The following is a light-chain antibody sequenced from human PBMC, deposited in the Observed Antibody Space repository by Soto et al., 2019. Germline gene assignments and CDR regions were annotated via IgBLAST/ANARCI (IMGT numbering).Light chain of an antibody. Sequence: YELTQPPSVSVAPGQTARISCGGNDMGSRAVHWYQQKPGQAPVLVVYDDSDRPSGIPERFSGSNSGITATLTISRVEVGDEADYYCQVWDSSSDHRVFGPGTQLTVL. CDR2: DDS. J-gene: IGLJ1*01. V-gene: IGLV3-21*02. CDR1: DMGSRA. CDR3: QVWDSSSDHRV.